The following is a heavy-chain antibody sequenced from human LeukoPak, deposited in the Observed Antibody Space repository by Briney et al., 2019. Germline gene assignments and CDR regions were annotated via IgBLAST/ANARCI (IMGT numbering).Heavy chain of an antibody. J-gene: IGHJ2*01. V-gene: IGHV4-39*07. CDR1: GGSISSRSYY. D-gene: IGHD5-18*01. CDR2: FYYSGTT. Sequence: SETLSLTCTVSGGSISSRSYYWGWIRQSPGKGPEWIGDFYYSGTTYYNPSLKSRLSISADTSKNQFSLKLSSVTAADTAVYYCAGGIQLWFGYFDLWGRGTLVTVSS. CDR3: AGGIQLWFGYFDL.